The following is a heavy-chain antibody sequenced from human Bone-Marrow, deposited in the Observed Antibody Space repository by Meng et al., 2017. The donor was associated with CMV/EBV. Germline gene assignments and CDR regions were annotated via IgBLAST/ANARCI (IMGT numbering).Heavy chain of an antibody. Sequence: RSSWGWIRQPPGTGLGWIGSIYYSGGTYYNPSLKSRVTISVDTSKNQFSLKLSSVTAADTAVYYCARQTPPPSPSSAWYLAGGPLDFWGQGTLVTSPQ. J-gene: IGHJ4*02. CDR3: ARQTPPPSPSSAWYLAGGPLDF. CDR1: RSS. CDR2: IYYSGGT. D-gene: IGHD6-19*01. V-gene: IGHV4-39*01.